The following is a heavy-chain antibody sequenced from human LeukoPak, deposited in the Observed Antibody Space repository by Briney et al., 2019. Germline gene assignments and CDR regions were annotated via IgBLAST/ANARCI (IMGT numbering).Heavy chain of an antibody. Sequence: GGSLRLSCAASGFTFSSYGMSWVRQAPGKGLEWVSAISGSGGSTYYADSVKGRFTISRDNSKNTLYPQMNSLRPEDTAVYYCAKRYCSGGSCYRSDFDYWGQGTLVTVSS. D-gene: IGHD2-15*01. CDR1: GFTFSSYG. V-gene: IGHV3-23*01. CDR2: ISGSGGST. J-gene: IGHJ4*02. CDR3: AKRYCSGGSCYRSDFDY.